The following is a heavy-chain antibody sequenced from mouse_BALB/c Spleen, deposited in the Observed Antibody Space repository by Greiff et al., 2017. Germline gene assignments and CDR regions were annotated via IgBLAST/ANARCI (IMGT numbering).Heavy chain of an antibody. V-gene: IGHV1-69*01. Sequence: QVQLKQPGAELVMPGASVKMSCKASGYTFTDYWMHWVKQRPGQGLEWIGAIDTSDSYTSYNQKFKGKATLTVDESSSTAYMQLSSLTSEDSAVYYCARSRGLLRSNYYAMDYWGQGTSVTVSS. CDR2: IDTSDSYT. CDR3: ARSRGLLRSNYYAMDY. CDR1: GYTFTDYW. J-gene: IGHJ4*01. D-gene: IGHD1-1*01.